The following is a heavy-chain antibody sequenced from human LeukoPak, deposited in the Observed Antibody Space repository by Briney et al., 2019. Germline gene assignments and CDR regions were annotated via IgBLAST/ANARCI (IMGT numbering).Heavy chain of an antibody. V-gene: IGHV4-39*02. J-gene: IGHJ4*02. Sequence: SETLSLTCTVSGGSIIIDNYYWSWIRQPPGKGLLWIGSMSYAGHAYYNPSLQSRVTISVDTSKNQFSLNLASVTAADTAIYYCARDTYLYRGGSDYWGLGTLVTVSS. CDR1: GGSIIIDNYY. D-gene: IGHD3-10*01. CDR2: MSYAGHA. CDR3: ARDTYLYRGGSDY.